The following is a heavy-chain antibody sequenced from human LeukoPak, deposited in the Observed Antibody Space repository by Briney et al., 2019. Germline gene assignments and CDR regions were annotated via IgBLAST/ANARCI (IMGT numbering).Heavy chain of an antibody. CDR3: ARDVEYSGSPHWFDP. Sequence: SVKVSCKASGGTFSSYAISWVRQAPGQGLEWMGRIIPILGIANYAQKFQGRVTITADKSTSTAYMELSSLRSEDTAVYYCARDVEYSGSPHWFDPWGQGTLVTVSS. CDR1: GGTFSSYA. D-gene: IGHD1-26*01. CDR2: IIPILGIA. V-gene: IGHV1-69*04. J-gene: IGHJ5*02.